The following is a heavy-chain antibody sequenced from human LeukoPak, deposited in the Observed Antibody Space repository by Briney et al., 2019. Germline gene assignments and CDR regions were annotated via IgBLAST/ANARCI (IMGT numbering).Heavy chain of an antibody. J-gene: IGHJ6*02. CDR2: IIPILDIA. CDR1: GGTFSSYA. D-gene: IGHD3-10*01. Sequence: SVKVSCKASGGTFSSYAISWVRQAPGQGLECMGRIIPILDIATYAQKFQGRVTITADKSTSTAYMELSSLSSEDTAVYYCARDQGVTDPPPYGLDVWGQGTTVTVS. V-gene: IGHV1-69*04. CDR3: ARDQGVTDPPPYGLDV.